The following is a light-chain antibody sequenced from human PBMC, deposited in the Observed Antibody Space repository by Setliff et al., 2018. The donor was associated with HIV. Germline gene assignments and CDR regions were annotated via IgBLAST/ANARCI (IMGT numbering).Light chain of an antibody. CDR1: TSDVGNYNY. CDR3: CSYVGSYSYI. Sequence: QSALTQPRSVSGSPGQRITLSCTGSTSDVGNYNYVSWYQQYPGKAPKLIIFDVRRRPSGVPDRFSGSKSQNTASLTISGLQPEDEADYYCCSYVGSYSYIFGTGTKVTVL. V-gene: IGLV2-11*01. J-gene: IGLJ1*01. CDR2: DVR.